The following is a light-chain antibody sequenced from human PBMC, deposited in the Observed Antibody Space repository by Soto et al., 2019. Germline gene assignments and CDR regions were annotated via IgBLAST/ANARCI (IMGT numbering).Light chain of an antibody. J-gene: IGKJ5*01. CDR1: QGVSTD. V-gene: IGKV3-11*01. CDR2: AAS. Sequence: EIVLTQSPATLSLSPGERATLSCRASQGVSTDLAWYQQKPGQAPRLLIYAASNRATGIPARFSGSGSGPDFTLTISSLEPEDFAVYYCQQRSDFLFGQGTRLEIK. CDR3: QQRSDFL.